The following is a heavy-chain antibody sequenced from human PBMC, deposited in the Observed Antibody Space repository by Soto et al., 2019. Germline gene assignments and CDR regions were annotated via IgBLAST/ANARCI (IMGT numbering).Heavy chain of an antibody. J-gene: IGHJ4*02. CDR2: ISASGGNT. Sequence: EVQLLESGGGLVQPGVSLTLSCAASGFTFSSQAMSWVRQAPGKGLEWVSGISASGGNTYYADSVKGRFTISRVNAKNTLYLQMSSLRAEDTAVYYCAAYDYGSDRDYWGQGILVTVSS. V-gene: IGHV3-23*01. CDR1: GFTFSSQA. CDR3: AAYDYGSDRDY. D-gene: IGHD4-17*01.